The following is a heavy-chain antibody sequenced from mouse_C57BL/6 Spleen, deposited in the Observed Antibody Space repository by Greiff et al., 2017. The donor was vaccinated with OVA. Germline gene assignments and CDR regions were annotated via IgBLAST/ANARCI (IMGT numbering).Heavy chain of an antibody. CDR2: ILPGSGST. D-gene: IGHD1-1*01. V-gene: IGHV1-9*01. CDR1: GYTFTGYW. J-gene: IGHJ3*01. CDR3: ALFTTQSGFAY. Sequence: QVQLQQSGAELMKPGASVKLSCKATGYTFTGYWIEWVKQRPGHGLEWIGEILPGSGSTNYNEKFKGKATLTADKSSSTAYMQLNSLTSEDSAVYFCALFTTQSGFAYWGQGTLVTVSA.